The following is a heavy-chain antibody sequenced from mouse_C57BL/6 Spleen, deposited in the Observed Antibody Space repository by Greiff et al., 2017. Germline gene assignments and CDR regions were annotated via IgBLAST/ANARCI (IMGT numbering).Heavy chain of an antibody. J-gene: IGHJ4*01. Sequence: DVMLVESGGGLVKPGGSLKLSCAASGFTFSSYAMSWVRQTPEKRLAWVATISDGGSYTYYPDNVKGRFTISRDNAKNNLYLQMSHLKSEDTAMYYCARDGYAMDYWGQGTSVTVSS. CDR3: ARDGYAMDY. V-gene: IGHV5-4*01. CDR1: GFTFSSYA. CDR2: ISDGGSYT.